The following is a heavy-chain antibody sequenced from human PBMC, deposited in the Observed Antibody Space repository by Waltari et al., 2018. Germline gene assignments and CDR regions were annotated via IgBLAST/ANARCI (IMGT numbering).Heavy chain of an antibody. V-gene: IGHV1-69*05. CDR3: ARILGPYSHGLGF. Sequence: QVQLVQSGAEVKKTGSSVTVSCKASGGTPSGYSIAWVRQAPGQGLEWVGGLITILGKIDLAQKFQGRVSITTDESTDTAYMDLRGLGPDDTAIYYCARILGPYSHGLGFWGQGTLVTVSS. D-gene: IGHD5-18*01. J-gene: IGHJ4*02. CDR2: LITILGKI. CDR1: GGTPSGYS.